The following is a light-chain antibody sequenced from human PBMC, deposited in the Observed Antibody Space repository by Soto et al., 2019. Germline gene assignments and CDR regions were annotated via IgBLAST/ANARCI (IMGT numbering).Light chain of an antibody. CDR3: QSYDSSLTGV. CDR1: SSNIGADFD. J-gene: IGLJ1*01. V-gene: IGLV1-40*01. CDR2: GNT. Sequence: QSVLTQPPSVSGAPGQRITISCTGSSSNIGADFDVYWYQQLPGAAPKLLIYGNTNRPSGVPDRFSGSKSGTSASLAITGLQAEDEADYYCQSYDSSLTGVFGTGTKVTVL.